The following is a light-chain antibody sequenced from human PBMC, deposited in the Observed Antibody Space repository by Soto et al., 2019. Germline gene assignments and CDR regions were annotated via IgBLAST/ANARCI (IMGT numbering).Light chain of an antibody. V-gene: IGKV1-5*01. CDR1: QSISSW. Sequence: GDRVTLTCRASQSISSWLAWYQQKPGKAPKLLIYDASSLESGVPSRFSGSGSGTEFTLTISSLQPDDFATYYRQQYNSYPWTFGQGTKVEIK. CDR2: DAS. J-gene: IGKJ1*01. CDR3: QQYNSYPWT.